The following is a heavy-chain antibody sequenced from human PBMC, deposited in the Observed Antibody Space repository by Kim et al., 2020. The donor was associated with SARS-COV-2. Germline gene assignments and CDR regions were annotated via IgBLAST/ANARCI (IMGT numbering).Heavy chain of an antibody. CDR2: ISGSGGST. V-gene: IGHV3-23*01. D-gene: IGHD2-2*01. CDR1: GFTFSSYA. Sequence: GGSLRLSCAASGFTFSSYAMSWVRQAPGKGLEWVSAISGSGGSTYYADSVKGRFTISRDNSKNTLYLQMNSLRAEDTAVYYCAKDGTDPFYCSSTSCYYGDAFDIWGQGTMVTVSS. CDR3: AKDGTDPFYCSSTSCYYGDAFDI. J-gene: IGHJ3*02.